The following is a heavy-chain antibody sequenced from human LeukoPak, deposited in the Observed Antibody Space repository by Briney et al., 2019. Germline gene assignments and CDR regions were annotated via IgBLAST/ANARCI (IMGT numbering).Heavy chain of an antibody. CDR3: ARPYCHSTNCYKFDAFDI. V-gene: IGHV4-39*01. Sequence: QPGGSLRLSCAASGFTFSSYAMSWVRQPPGKGLEWIGSIYYSGSTYYNPSLKSRVTISVDTSKNQFSLKLSSVTAADAAVYYCARPYCHSTNCYKFDAFDIWGQGTMVTVSS. J-gene: IGHJ3*02. CDR1: GFTFSSYA. CDR2: IYYSGST. D-gene: IGHD2-2*02.